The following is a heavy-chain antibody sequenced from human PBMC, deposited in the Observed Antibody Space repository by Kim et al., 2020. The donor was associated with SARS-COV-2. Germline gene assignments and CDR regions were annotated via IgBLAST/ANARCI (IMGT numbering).Heavy chain of an antibody. D-gene: IGHD3-22*01. Sequence: YADSGKGRFTISRDNSKNTLYLKMNSMRAEDTAVYYCAKDRHDTDDAFDIWGQGTMVTVSS. J-gene: IGHJ3*02. CDR3: AKDRHDTDDAFDI. V-gene: IGHV3-23*01.